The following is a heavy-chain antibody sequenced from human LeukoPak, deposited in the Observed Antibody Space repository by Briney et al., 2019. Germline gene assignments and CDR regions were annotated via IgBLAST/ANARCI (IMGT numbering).Heavy chain of an antibody. CDR1: GVSFSGYY. J-gene: IGHJ6*04. V-gene: IGHV4-34*01. CDR2: INHSGST. Sequence: SETLSLTCAVYGVSFSGYYWSWIRQPPGKGREWVGEINHSGSTNYNPSLKSRVTISVDTSKNQFSLKMSSVTAATPAVYYCASLMDLSSYYYYGVDVWGKGTTVTVSS. D-gene: IGHD3-16*02. CDR3: ASLMDLSSYYYYGVDV.